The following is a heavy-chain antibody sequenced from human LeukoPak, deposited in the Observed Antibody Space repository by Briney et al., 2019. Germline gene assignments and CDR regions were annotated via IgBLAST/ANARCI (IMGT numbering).Heavy chain of an antibody. V-gene: IGHV1-2*02. Sequence: GASVKVSCKASGYTFTGYYMHWVRQAPGQGLEWMGWINPNSGGTNYAQKFQGRVTMTRDTSISTAYMELSRLRSDDTAVYYCARVPMVRGVTIWDSDYYYYYMDVWGKGTTVTVSS. CDR2: INPNSGGT. CDR3: ARVPMVRGVTIWDSDYYYYYMDV. D-gene: IGHD3-10*01. J-gene: IGHJ6*03. CDR1: GYTFTGYY.